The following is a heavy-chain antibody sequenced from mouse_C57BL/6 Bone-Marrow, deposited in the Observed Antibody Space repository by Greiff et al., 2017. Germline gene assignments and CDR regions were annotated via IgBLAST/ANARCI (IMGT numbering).Heavy chain of an antibody. Sequence: VQLQQPGAELVRPGSSVKLSCKASGYTFTSYWMHWVKQRPIQGLEWIGNIDPSDSETHYNQEFKDKATLTVDKSSSTAYMQLSSLTSEDSAVYYCARSIKAYFDYWGQGTTLTVSS. CDR1: GYTFTSYW. J-gene: IGHJ2*01. V-gene: IGHV1-52*01. D-gene: IGHD2-10*02. CDR3: ARSIKAYFDY. CDR2: IDPSDSET.